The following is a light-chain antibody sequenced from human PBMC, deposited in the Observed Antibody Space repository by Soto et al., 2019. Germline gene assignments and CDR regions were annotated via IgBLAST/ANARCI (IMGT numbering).Light chain of an antibody. CDR2: STN. Sequence: QTVVTQEPSFSVSPGGTVTLTCGLSSGSVSTSNYPSWYQQTPGQAPRTLIYSTNTRSSGVPDRFSGSILGNKAALTITGAQADDESDYYCVLHMGSGIWVFGGGTKRPS. V-gene: IGLV8-61*01. J-gene: IGLJ3*02. CDR3: VLHMGSGIWV. CDR1: SGSVSTSNY.